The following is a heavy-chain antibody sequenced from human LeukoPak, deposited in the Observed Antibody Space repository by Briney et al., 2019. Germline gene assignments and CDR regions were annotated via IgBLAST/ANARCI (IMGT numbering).Heavy chain of an antibody. CDR1: GYTFTSNY. J-gene: IGHJ4*02. CDR3: AREAGAFDY. V-gene: IGHV1-46*01. D-gene: IGHD1-26*01. CDR2: INPSDGSR. Sequence: ASVKISRKTSGYTFTSNYMDWMRQAPGQGLESMGVINPSDGSRTYAQKFQGRVTLTRDTSTTTVHMELSSLTSDDTAVYYCAREAGAFDYWGQGTLVTVSS.